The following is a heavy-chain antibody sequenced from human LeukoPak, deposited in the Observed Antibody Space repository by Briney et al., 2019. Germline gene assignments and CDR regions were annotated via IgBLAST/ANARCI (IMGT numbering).Heavy chain of an antibody. D-gene: IGHD3-10*01. J-gene: IGHJ4*02. Sequence: ASVKVSCKASGYTFTGYYMHWVRQAPGQGLEWMGWINPNSGGTNYAQKFQGRVTMTRDTSISTAYIELSRLRSDDTAVYYCARGLRISYGSGSNFDYWGQGTLVTVSS. CDR3: ARGLRISYGSGSNFDY. CDR1: GYTFTGYY. CDR2: INPNSGGT. V-gene: IGHV1-2*02.